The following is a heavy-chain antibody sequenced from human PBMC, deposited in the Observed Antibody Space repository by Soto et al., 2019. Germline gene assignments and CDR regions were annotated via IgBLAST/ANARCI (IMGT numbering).Heavy chain of an antibody. CDR2: ISYDGSNK. D-gene: IGHD3-10*01. CDR1: GFTFSSYG. Sequence: QVLLVESGGGVVQPGRSLRLSCAASGFTFSSYGMHWVRQAPGKGLEWVAVISYDGSNKYYANSVKGRFTISRDNSKNTMYLQMSSLRAEDTAVYYCAKDQLRGVRGVITYYYGMDVWGQGTTVTVSS. CDR3: AKDQLRGVRGVITYYYGMDV. V-gene: IGHV3-30*18. J-gene: IGHJ6*02.